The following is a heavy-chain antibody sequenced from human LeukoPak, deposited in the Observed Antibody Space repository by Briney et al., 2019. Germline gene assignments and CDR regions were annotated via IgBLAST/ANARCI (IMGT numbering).Heavy chain of an antibody. J-gene: IGHJ4*01. V-gene: IGHV3-7*01. CDR1: GFTFTDYW. CDR3: ARDGTAAGLYFDL. Sequence: GGSLRLSCEVSGFTFTDYWMNWVRQAPGKGPEWVASIRQDGSEKTYVDSVKGRFTISRDNTKNSLSLQLNGLRAEDTAVYYCARDGTAAGLYFDLWGQGTLVSVSS. CDR2: IRQDGSEK. D-gene: IGHD6-13*01.